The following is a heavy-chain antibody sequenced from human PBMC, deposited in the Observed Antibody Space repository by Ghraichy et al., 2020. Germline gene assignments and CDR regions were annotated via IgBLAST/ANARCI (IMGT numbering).Heavy chain of an antibody. J-gene: IGHJ6*03. CDR3: ARGCLAAAYYYYYYMDV. CDR2: INHSGST. Sequence: SETLSLTCAVYGGSFSGYYWSWIRQPPGKGLEWIGEINHSGSTNYNPSLKSRVTISVDTSKNQFSLKLSSVTAADTAVYYCARGCLAAAYYYYYYMDVWGKGTTVTVSS. V-gene: IGHV4-34*01. CDR1: GGSFSGYY. D-gene: IGHD2-15*01.